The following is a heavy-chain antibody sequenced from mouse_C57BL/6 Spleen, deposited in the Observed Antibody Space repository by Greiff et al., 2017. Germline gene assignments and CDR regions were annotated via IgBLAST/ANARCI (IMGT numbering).Heavy chain of an antibody. V-gene: IGHV1-82*01. Sequence: QVHVKQSGPELVKPGASVKISCKASGYAFSSSWMNWVKQRPGKGLEWIGRIYPGDGDTNYNGKFKGKATLTADKSSSTAYMQLSSLTSEDSAVYFCARSSNNNPFAYWGQGTLVTVSA. CDR1: GYAFSSSW. CDR3: ARSSNNNPFAY. J-gene: IGHJ3*01. CDR2: IYPGDGDT. D-gene: IGHD1-1*01.